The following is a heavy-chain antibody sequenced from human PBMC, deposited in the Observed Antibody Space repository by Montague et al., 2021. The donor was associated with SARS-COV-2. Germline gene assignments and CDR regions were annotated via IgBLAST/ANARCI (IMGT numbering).Heavy chain of an antibody. J-gene: IGHJ6*03. Sequence: SETLSLTCAVYGGSFSGYYWSWIRQPPGKGLEWIGEINHSGSTNYNPSLKSRVTISVDTSKNQFSLKLSSVTAADTAVYYCARRRGIQLWFNYYYYMDVWGKGTTVTVSS. CDR1: GGSFSGYY. CDR2: INHSGST. V-gene: IGHV4-34*01. D-gene: IGHD5-18*01. CDR3: ARRRGIQLWFNYYYYMDV.